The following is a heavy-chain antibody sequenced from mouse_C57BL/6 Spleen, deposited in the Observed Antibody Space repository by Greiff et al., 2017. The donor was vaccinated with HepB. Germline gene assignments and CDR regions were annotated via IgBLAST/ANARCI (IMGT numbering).Heavy chain of an antibody. CDR1: GYTFTDYN. Sequence: EVKLMESGPELVKPGASVKIPCKASGYTFTDYNMDWVKQSHGKSLEWIGDINPNNGGTIYNQKFKGKATLTVDKSSSTAYMELRSLTSKDTAVYYCARSIYYGNYLDYWGQGTTLTVSS. D-gene: IGHD2-1*01. CDR2: INPNNGGT. CDR3: ARSIYYGNYLDY. V-gene: IGHV1-18*01. J-gene: IGHJ2*01.